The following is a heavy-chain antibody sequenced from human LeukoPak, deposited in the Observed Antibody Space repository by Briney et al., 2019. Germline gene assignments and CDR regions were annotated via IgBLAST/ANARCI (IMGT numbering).Heavy chain of an antibody. CDR1: GGSISSGGYS. Sequence: PSETLSLTCAVSGGSISSGGYSWSWIRQPPGKGLEWIGYIYHSGSTYYNPSLKSRVTISVDRSKNQFSLKLSSVTAADTAVYYCARVIRTTVAYFDYWGQGTLVTVSS. V-gene: IGHV4-30-2*01. J-gene: IGHJ4*02. D-gene: IGHD4-23*01. CDR2: IYHSGST. CDR3: ARVIRTTVAYFDY.